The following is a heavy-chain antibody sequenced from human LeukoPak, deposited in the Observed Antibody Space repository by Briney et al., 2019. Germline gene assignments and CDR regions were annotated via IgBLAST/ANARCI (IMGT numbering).Heavy chain of an antibody. CDR1: GYSFGNRW. Sequence: PGESLKISCKGSGYSFGNRWIGWVRQMPGKGLEWMGIIYPDDSDTIYSPSFEGQVTILADKSISTAYLQWSSLKASDTAMYYCARGAYGSGSYYNYYGMDVWGQGTTVTVSS. CDR3: ARGAYGSGSYYNYYGMDV. J-gene: IGHJ6*02. CDR2: IYPDDSDT. D-gene: IGHD3-10*01. V-gene: IGHV5-51*01.